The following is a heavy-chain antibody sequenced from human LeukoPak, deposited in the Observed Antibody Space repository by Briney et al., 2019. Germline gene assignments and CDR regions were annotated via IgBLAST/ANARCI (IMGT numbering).Heavy chain of an antibody. V-gene: IGHV1-2*02. CDR2: INPKSGGT. CDR3: ASIAVAVLGDY. CDR1: GYTFTDYY. Sequence: ASVKVSCKASGYTFTDYYIHWVRQAPGQELEWMGWINPKSGGTNYAQSFQDRVTMTGDTSISTAYMELSRLRSDDTAVYYCASIAVAVLGDYWGQGTLVTVSS. J-gene: IGHJ4*02. D-gene: IGHD6-19*01.